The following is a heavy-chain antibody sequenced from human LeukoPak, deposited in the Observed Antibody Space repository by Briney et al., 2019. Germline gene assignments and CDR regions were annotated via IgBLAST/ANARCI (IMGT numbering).Heavy chain of an antibody. Sequence: SETLSLTCTVSGGSISSSSYYWSWIRQPPGKGLEWIGYIYYSGSTNYNPSLKSRVTISVDTSKNQFSLKLSSVTAADTAVYYCARGPYDSSGQSPFDYWGQGTLVTVSS. CDR1: GGSISSSSYY. CDR3: ARGPYDSSGQSPFDY. CDR2: IYYSGST. D-gene: IGHD3-22*01. V-gene: IGHV4-61*01. J-gene: IGHJ4*02.